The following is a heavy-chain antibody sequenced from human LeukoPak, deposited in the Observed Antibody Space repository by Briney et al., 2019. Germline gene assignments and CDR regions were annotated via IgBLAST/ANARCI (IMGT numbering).Heavy chain of an antibody. CDR3: AKYGSAAGRKAFDI. D-gene: IGHD6-13*01. CDR1: GFTFDDYA. V-gene: IGHV3-9*01. Sequence: GGSLRLSCAASGFTFDDYAMHWVRQAPGKGLEWVSGISWNSGSIGYADSVKGRFTISRDNAKNSLYLQMNSLRAEDTALYYCAKYGSAAGRKAFDIWGQGTMVTVSS. J-gene: IGHJ3*02. CDR2: ISWNSGSI.